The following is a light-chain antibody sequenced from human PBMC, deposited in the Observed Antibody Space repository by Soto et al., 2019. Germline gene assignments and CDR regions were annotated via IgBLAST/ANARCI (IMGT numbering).Light chain of an antibody. Sequence: DIPMTQSPSTLSASVGDIVTITCRASPSISSWLAWYQQKPGKAPKLLIYKASSLESGVPSRFSGSGSGTEFTLTISSLQPDDFATYYCQQYNSYSYTFGQGTKLEIK. CDR2: KAS. CDR3: QQYNSYSYT. CDR1: PSISSW. V-gene: IGKV1-5*03. J-gene: IGKJ2*01.